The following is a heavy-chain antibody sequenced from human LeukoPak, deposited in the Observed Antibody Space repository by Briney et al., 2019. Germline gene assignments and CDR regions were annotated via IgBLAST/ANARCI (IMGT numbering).Heavy chain of an antibody. Sequence: GGSLRLSCAASGFTFSSYEMSWVRQAPGKGLEWVSYISSSGSTIYYADSVKGRFTISRDNAKNSLYLQMNSLRAEDTAVYYCARSVVAATETFDYWGQGTLVTVSS. CDR1: GFTFSSYE. CDR3: ARSVVAATETFDY. V-gene: IGHV3-48*03. CDR2: ISSSGSTI. D-gene: IGHD2-15*01. J-gene: IGHJ4*02.